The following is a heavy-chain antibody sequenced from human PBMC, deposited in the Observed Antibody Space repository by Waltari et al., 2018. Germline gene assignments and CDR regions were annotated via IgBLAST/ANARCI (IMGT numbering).Heavy chain of an antibody. Sequence: QVQLQESGPGLVKSSETLSLTCDISGGSVASSYWHWIRQPLGKGLEWIGYTTYSGVTNYSPSLKSRVTISVESPKNQVSLRLTSVTAADTAVYYCVRSYPTLGATLGYFDPWGQGTLVTVSS. D-gene: IGHD1-26*01. V-gene: IGHV4-59*02. J-gene: IGHJ4*02. CDR3: VRSYPTLGATLGYFDP. CDR1: GGSVASSY. CDR2: TTYSGVT.